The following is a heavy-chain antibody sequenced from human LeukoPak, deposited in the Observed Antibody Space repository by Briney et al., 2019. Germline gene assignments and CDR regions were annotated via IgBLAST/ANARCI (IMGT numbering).Heavy chain of an antibody. J-gene: IGHJ4*02. D-gene: IGHD6-19*01. CDR2: IIPILGIA. CDR3: ARRGSGGLYYFDY. CDR1: GGTFSSYA. V-gene: IGHV1-69*04. Sequence: GASVKVSCKASGGTFSSYAISWVRQAPGQGLEWMGRIIPILGIANYAQKFQGRVTITADKSTSTAYMELSSLRSEDTAVYYCARRGSGGLYYFDYWGQGTLVTVSS.